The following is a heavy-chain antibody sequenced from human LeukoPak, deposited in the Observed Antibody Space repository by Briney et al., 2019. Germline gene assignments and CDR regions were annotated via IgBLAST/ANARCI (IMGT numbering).Heavy chain of an antibody. CDR1: VFNFSNYT. D-gene: IGHD1-1*01. V-gene: IGHV3-23*01. CDR2: ISNSGDAT. Sequence: GGSMKLSCAASVFNFSNYTISWVRQAPWKGREWASTISNSGDATYYADSVKGRFTISRDNSKNTLYLQMNSLRAEDTAVYYCAKAPPYKKYFDYWGQGTLVTVSS. J-gene: IGHJ4*02. CDR3: AKAPPYKKYFDY.